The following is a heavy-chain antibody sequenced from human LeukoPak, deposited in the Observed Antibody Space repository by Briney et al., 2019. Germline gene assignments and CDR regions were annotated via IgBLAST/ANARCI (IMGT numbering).Heavy chain of an antibody. J-gene: IGHJ3*02. CDR2: IKQDRSEK. D-gene: IGHD3-22*01. V-gene: IGHV3-7*03. CDR3: AKEDYDSSGSDDAFDI. CDR1: GFTFSNYW. Sequence: PGGSLRLSCAASGFTFSNYWMSWVRQAPGKGLERVANIKQDRSEKYYVDSVKGRFTISRDNAKNSLYLQMNSLRAEDTAVYYCAKEDYDSSGSDDAFDIWGQGTMVTVSS.